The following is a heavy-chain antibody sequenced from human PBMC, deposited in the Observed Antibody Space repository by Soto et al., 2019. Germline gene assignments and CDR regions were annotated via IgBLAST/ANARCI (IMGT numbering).Heavy chain of an antibody. CDR1: GYTFTSYG. Sequence: ASVKVSCKASGYTFTSYGITWVRQAPGQGLEWMGWISAYNGNTNYAQNLQGRVTLTTDTSTTTAYMELRSLMSDDTAIYYCARDIAIVRGVTSYFDYWGQGTLVTVSS. V-gene: IGHV1-18*01. J-gene: IGHJ4*02. D-gene: IGHD3-10*01. CDR2: ISAYNGNT. CDR3: ARDIAIVRGVTSYFDY.